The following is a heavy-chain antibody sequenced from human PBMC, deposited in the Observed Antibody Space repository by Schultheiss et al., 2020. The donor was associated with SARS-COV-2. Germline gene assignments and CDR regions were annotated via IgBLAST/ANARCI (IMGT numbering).Heavy chain of an antibody. CDR3: ASEDIVGATNLYYYGMDV. V-gene: IGHV1-18*04. Sequence: SVKVSCKASGYTFTSYYMHWVRQAPGQGLEWVGGISAYNGNTNYAQRLQGRVTMTTDTSTSTAYMEVRSLRSDDTAVYYCASEDIVGATNLYYYGMDVWGQGTTVTVSS. D-gene: IGHD1-26*01. J-gene: IGHJ6*02. CDR2: ISAYNGNT. CDR1: GYTFTSYY.